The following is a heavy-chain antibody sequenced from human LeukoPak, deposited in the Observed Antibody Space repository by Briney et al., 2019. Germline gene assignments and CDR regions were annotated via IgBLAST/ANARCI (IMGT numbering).Heavy chain of an antibody. J-gene: IGHJ3*02. V-gene: IGHV4-59*01. CDR2: IYYSGST. Sequence: SETPSLTCTVSGGSISSYYWSWIRQPPGKGLEWIGYIYYSGSTNYNPSLKSRVTISVDTSKNQFSLKLSSVTAADTAVYYCASQGYCSSTSCQGPSAFDIWGQGTMVTVSS. CDR1: GGSISSYY. D-gene: IGHD2-2*01. CDR3: ASQGYCSSTSCQGPSAFDI.